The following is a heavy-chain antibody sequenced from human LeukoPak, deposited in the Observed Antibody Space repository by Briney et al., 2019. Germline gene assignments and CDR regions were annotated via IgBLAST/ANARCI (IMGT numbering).Heavy chain of an antibody. Sequence: GGSLRLSCAAPGFTFSSYGMHWVRQAPGKGLEWVALIRYDGNDKFYADSVKGRFAISRDNSKNTLYLQMNSLRPEDTAVYYCAKLVYDTVDYWGQGTLVTVSS. CDR1: GFTFSSYG. CDR3: AKLVYDTVDY. J-gene: IGHJ4*02. CDR2: IRYDGNDK. D-gene: IGHD2-8*01. V-gene: IGHV3-30*02.